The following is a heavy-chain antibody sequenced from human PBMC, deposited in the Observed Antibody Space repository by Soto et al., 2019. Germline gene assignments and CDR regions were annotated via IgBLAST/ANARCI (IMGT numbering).Heavy chain of an antibody. Sequence: EVQLVESGGDLVQRGGSLRLSCAASGFPFSSYWMHWVRHTPGKGLDWVARISWDGVTTYYADSVTGRFTVSIDNAKNTLSLKISGLRAEDTAVYYCAREYYGLLTGYYTDYWGQGTLVSVSS. D-gene: IGHD3-9*01. CDR1: GFPFSSYW. J-gene: IGHJ4*02. V-gene: IGHV3-74*01. CDR3: AREYYGLLTGYYTDY. CDR2: ISWDGVTT.